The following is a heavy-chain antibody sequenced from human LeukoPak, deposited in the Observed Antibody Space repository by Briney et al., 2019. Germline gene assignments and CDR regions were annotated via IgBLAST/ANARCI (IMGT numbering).Heavy chain of an antibody. CDR1: GFTFSSYW. Sequence: PGGSLRLSCAASGFTFSSYWMHWVRQAPGKGLEWVSSISSGSGYIYYADSVEGRFTISRDNAKNSLYLQMNSLRAEDTAVYYCARDSGSYYAFDYWGQGTLVTVSS. CDR2: ISSGSGYI. D-gene: IGHD1-26*01. V-gene: IGHV3-21*01. CDR3: ARDSGSYYAFDY. J-gene: IGHJ4*02.